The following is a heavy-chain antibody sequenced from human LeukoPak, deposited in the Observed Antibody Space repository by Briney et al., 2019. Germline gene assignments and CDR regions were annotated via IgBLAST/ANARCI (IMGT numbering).Heavy chain of an antibody. D-gene: IGHD3-10*01. CDR1: GGSVSSGGYY. V-gene: IGHV4-61*02. J-gene: IGHJ4*02. CDR2: ISSTGSI. Sequence: SETLSLTCTVSGGSVSSGGYYWSWIRQPAGKGLEYLGRISSTGSINYNPSLRSRVTISLDTSKNHFSLKLSSVTAADTAVYYCARDQTYSGSGIYTYFDSWGQGILVTVSS. CDR3: ARDQTYSGSGIYTYFDS.